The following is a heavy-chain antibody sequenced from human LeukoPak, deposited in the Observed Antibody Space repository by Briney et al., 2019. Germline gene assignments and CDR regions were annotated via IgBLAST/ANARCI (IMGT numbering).Heavy chain of an antibody. CDR3: ARRAVPGTLFQTFAFDN. D-gene: IGHD6-19*01. J-gene: IGHJ4*02. V-gene: IGHV5-51*01. Sequence: GESLKISCKGSGYSFTSYWIGWVRQLPGKGLEWMGIIYPGDSDTRYSPSFQGQVTISADKSIITAYLQWSSLKASDTAMYYCARRAVPGTLFQTFAFDNWGQGTLVTVSS. CDR1: GYSFTSYW. CDR2: IYPGDSDT.